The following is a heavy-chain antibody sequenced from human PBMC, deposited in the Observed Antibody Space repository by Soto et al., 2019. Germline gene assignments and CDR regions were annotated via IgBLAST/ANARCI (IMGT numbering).Heavy chain of an antibody. CDR2: INAGNGNT. D-gene: IGHD2-21*02. V-gene: IGHV1-3*05. CDR1: GYTFTSYA. CDR3: ARSIVVVTALDY. Sequence: QVQLVQSGAEEKKPGASVKVSCKASGYTFTSYAMHWVRQAPGQRLEWMGWINAGNGNTKYSQKFQGRVTITRDTSASTAYMELSSLRSEDTAVYSCARSIVVVTALDYWGQGILVTFSS. J-gene: IGHJ4*02.